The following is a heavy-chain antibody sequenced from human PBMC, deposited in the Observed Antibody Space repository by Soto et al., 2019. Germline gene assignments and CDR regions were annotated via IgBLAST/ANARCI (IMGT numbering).Heavy chain of an antibody. D-gene: IGHD2-2*02. V-gene: IGHV1-18*01. CDR2: ISAHNGNT. Sequence: QVQLEQSGAEMREPGASVRVSCKASGYTFINYGVAWVRQAPGQGLEWMGWISAHNGNTNFAPKFRGRISMTTDASTSTVSMDVRSLTSDDSAVYHCARVGTGYTDPSPHFFDYWGQGTLVAVSS. J-gene: IGHJ4*02. CDR1: GYTFINYG. CDR3: ARVGTGYTDPSPHFFDY.